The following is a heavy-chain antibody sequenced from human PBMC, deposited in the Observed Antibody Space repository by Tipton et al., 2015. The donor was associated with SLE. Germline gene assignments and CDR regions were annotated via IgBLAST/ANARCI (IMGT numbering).Heavy chain of an antibody. CDR2: S. CDR1: GGSISGSNYY. Sequence: TLSLTCTVSGGSISGSNYYWDWIRQPPGKGLEWIGSSYFNPSLKGRVTISLETSKKQFSLKLSSVTAADTAVYYCGMAFGGVIKYWGQGTLVTVSS. J-gene: IGHJ4*02. D-gene: IGHD3-16*02. V-gene: IGHV4-39*07. CDR3: GMAFGGVIKY.